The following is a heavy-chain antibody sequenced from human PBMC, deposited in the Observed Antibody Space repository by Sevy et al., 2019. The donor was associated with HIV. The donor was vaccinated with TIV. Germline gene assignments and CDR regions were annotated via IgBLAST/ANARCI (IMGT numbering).Heavy chain of an antibody. Sequence: SETLSLTCTVSGGSFGSSSYYWNWIRQPAEKGLEWIGRIYTSGTTSYNPSLKSRVTMSVDTSKNQFSLKLSSVTAADTAVYYCAGRIAVAAFDYWGQGNLVTVSS. J-gene: IGHJ4*02. V-gene: IGHV4-61*02. CDR3: AGRIAVAAFDY. CDR2: IYTSGTT. D-gene: IGHD6-19*01. CDR1: GGSFGSSSYY.